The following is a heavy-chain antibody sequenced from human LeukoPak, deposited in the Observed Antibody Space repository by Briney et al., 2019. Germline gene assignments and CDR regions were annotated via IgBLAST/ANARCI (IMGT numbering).Heavy chain of an antibody. J-gene: IGHJ3*02. Sequence: GGSLRLSCAASGFTVSSNYMSWVRQAPGKGLEWVSIIYSGGSTFYADSVKGRYTISRDNSKNTLYLQMNSLRAEDTAVYYCARGGSYLSAFDIWGQGTMVTVSS. D-gene: IGHD1-26*01. CDR1: GFTVSSNY. CDR3: ARGGSYLSAFDI. V-gene: IGHV3-53*01. CDR2: IYSGGST.